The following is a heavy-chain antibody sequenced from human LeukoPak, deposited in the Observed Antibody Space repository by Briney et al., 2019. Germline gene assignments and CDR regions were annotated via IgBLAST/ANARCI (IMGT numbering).Heavy chain of an antibody. CDR3: ARDRNSGSSLDI. CDR1: GYTFTGYY. CDR2: IYPYSGDT. J-gene: IGHJ3*02. D-gene: IGHD6-6*01. Sequence: ASVKVSFKASGYTFTGYYIHWGRQAPGQGLEWMGWIYPYSGDTNYAQNFQGRVTMTRDTSISTAYMELSSLKSDDTAVYYCARDRNSGSSLDIWGQGTMLTVSS. V-gene: IGHV1-2*02.